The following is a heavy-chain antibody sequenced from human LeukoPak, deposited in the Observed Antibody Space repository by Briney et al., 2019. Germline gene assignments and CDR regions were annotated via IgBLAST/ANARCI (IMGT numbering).Heavy chain of an antibody. CDR3: AGSGYSYGLGYFDL. CDR1: GFTFSSYA. CDR2: ISGSGGST. Sequence: PGGSLRLSCAASGFTFSSYAMSWVRQAPGKGLEWVSAISGSGGSTYYADPVKGRFTISRDNAKNSLYLQMNSLRAEDTAVYYCAGSGYSYGLGYFDLWGRGTLVTVSS. J-gene: IGHJ2*01. D-gene: IGHD5-18*01. V-gene: IGHV3-23*01.